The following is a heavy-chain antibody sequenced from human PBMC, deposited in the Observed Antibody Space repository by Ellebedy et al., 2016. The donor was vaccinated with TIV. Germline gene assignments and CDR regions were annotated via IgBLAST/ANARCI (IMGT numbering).Heavy chain of an antibody. D-gene: IGHD6-25*01. CDR3: ARFVAAHGYDY. J-gene: IGHJ4*02. V-gene: IGHV4-59*11. CDR2: MYFSGGT. Sequence: MPSETLSLTCGVYGGSLTTHYYTWIRQAPGKGLEWIGYMYFSGGTNSNPSLKSRVTISVDTSNNLFSLTLDSVTAADTAVYYCARFVAAHGYDYWGQGTLVTVSS. CDR1: GGSLTTHY.